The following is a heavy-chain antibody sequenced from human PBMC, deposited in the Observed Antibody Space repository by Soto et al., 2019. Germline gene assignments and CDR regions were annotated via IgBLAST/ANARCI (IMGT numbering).Heavy chain of an antibody. Sequence: QVQLVQSGAEVKKPGSSVKVSCKASGGTFSSYAISWVRQAPGHGLEWMGGIIPIFGTANYAQKFQGRVTITADKSTSTADMELSSLRSEDTAVYYCARDSSPMGHYYDSSGYSDWGQGTLVTVSS. D-gene: IGHD3-22*01. CDR2: IIPIFGTA. CDR1: GGTFSSYA. CDR3: ARDSSPMGHYYDSSGYSD. V-gene: IGHV1-69*06. J-gene: IGHJ4*02.